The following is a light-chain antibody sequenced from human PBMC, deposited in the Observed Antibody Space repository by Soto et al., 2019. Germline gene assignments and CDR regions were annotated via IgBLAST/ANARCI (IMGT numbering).Light chain of an antibody. J-gene: IGLJ1*01. CDR2: GND. Sequence: QSVLTQPPSASGTPGQRVTISCSGSSSNIGGNNVNWYQQLPGTAPKLLIYGNDQRPSGVPDRFSGAKSGTSASLAISGLQPEEEADYYCAAWDDSLNAFVFGTGTKVTVL. CDR3: AAWDDSLNAFV. V-gene: IGLV1-44*01. CDR1: SSNIGGNN.